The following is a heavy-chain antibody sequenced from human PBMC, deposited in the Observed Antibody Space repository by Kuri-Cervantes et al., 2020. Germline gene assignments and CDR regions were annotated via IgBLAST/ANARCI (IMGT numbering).Heavy chain of an antibody. CDR2: ISSSGSTI. CDR1: GFTFSDYY. J-gene: IGHJ3*02. Sequence: GESLKISCAASGFTFSDYYMSWIRQAPGKGLEWVSYISSSGSTIYYADSVKGRFTISRDNAKNSLYLQMNSLRAEDTAVYYCAKTYSSSFTYDAFDIWGQGTMVTVSS. CDR3: AKTYSSSFTYDAFDI. D-gene: IGHD6-13*01. V-gene: IGHV3-11*04.